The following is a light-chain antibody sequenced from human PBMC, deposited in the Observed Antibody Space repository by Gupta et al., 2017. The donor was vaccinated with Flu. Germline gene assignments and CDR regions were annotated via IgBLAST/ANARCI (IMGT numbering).Light chain of an antibody. CDR1: SSNIGAGYD. CDR2: GNS. CDR3: QSYDGSLSGSGV. Sequence: TISCTGSSSNIGAGYDVHWYQQLPGTAPKLLIYGNSNRPSGVPDRFSGSKSGTSASLAITGLQAEDEADYYCQSYDGSLSGSGVFGGGTKLTVL. V-gene: IGLV1-40*01. J-gene: IGLJ3*02.